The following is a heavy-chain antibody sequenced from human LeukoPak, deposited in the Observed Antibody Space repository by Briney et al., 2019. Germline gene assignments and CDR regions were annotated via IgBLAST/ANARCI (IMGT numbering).Heavy chain of an antibody. Sequence: SVKVSCEASGYTFTSYDINWVRQATGQGLEWMGWMNPNSGNTGYAQKFQGRVTMTRNTSISTAYMELSSLRSEDTAVYYCARGLQWDRHNFDYWGQGTLVTVSS. CDR2: MNPNSGNT. D-gene: IGHD1-26*01. V-gene: IGHV1-8*01. CDR3: ARGLQWDRHNFDY. CDR1: GYTFTSYD. J-gene: IGHJ4*02.